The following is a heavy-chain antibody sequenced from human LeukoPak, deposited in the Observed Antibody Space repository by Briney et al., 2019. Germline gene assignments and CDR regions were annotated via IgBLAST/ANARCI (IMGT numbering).Heavy chain of an antibody. Sequence: GGSLRLSCAASGFTFSDYYMSWIRQAPGKGLEWVANIKQDGSEKYYVDSVKGRFTISRDNAKNSLYLQMNSLRAEDTAVYYCARVPVMSYFDYWGQGTLVTVSS. V-gene: IGHV3-7*01. D-gene: IGHD2/OR15-2a*01. CDR2: IKQDGSEK. CDR3: ARVPVMSYFDY. J-gene: IGHJ4*02. CDR1: GFTFSDYY.